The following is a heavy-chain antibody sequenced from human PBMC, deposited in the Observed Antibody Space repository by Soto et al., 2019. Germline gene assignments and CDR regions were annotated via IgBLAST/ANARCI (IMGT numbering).Heavy chain of an antibody. CDR2: INPSGGST. CDR3: ASVVVVAATSSGFDP. V-gene: IGHV1-46*03. Sequence: QVQLVQSGAEVKKPGASVKVYCKASGYTFTSYYMHWVRQAPGQGLEWMGIINPSGGSTSYAQKFQGRVTMTRDTSTSTVYMELSSLRSDDTAVYYCASVVVVAATSSGFDPWGQGTLVTVSS. J-gene: IGHJ5*02. CDR1: GYTFTSYY. D-gene: IGHD2-15*01.